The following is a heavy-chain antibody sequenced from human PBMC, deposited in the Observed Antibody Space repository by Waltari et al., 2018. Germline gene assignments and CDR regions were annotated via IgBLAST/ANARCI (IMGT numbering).Heavy chain of an antibody. Sequence: EVQLVQSGAEVKKPGESLKISCKGSGYSFTSYWIGWVRQMPGKGLEWMGVIYPGDSDTRYGPSFQGHVTISADKSISTAYLQWSSLKASDTAMYYCAMIVVVNSEEKWFDPWGQGTLVTVSS. CDR3: AMIVVVNSEEKWFDP. D-gene: IGHD3-22*01. CDR2: IYPGDSDT. V-gene: IGHV5-51*01. CDR1: GYSFTSYW. J-gene: IGHJ5*02.